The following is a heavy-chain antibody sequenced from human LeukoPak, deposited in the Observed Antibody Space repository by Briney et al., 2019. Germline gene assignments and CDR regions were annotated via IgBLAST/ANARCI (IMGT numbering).Heavy chain of an antibody. J-gene: IGHJ4*02. V-gene: IGHV1-2*02. CDR2: INPNSGGT. CDR1: GYTFTGYY. CDR3: ARDDSSGYYPSY. Sequence: ASVKVSCKASGYTFTGYYMHWVRQAPGQGLEWMGWINPNSGGTNYAQKFQGRVTMTRDTSISTAYMELSRLRSDDTAVYYCARDDSSGYYPSYWGQGTLVTVSS. D-gene: IGHD3-22*01.